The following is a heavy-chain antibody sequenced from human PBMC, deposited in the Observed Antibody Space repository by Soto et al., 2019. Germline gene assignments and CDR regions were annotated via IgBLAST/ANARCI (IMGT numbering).Heavy chain of an antibody. J-gene: IGHJ6*02. Sequence: ILSLTCAVSGGSISSGGYSWSWIRQPPGKGLEWIGYIYHSGSTYYNPSLKSRVTISVDRSKNQFSLKLSSVTAADTAVYYCARNLGTGLENNSKYYYYYYGMDVWGQGTTVTVSS. CDR2: IYHSGST. CDR1: GGSISSGGYS. V-gene: IGHV4-30-2*01. D-gene: IGHD1-1*01. CDR3: ARNLGTGLENNSKYYYYYYGMDV.